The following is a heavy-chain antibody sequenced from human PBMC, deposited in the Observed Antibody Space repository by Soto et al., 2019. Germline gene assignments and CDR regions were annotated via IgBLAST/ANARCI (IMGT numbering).Heavy chain of an antibody. D-gene: IGHD3-22*01. CDR3: ARIVLVGVDDSSGPLDY. V-gene: IGHV3-23*01. Sequence: GVSRRLSCAAAGVTCNAYSMSWVSKAPGKGLEWVSIISGSGDTTFYADSVKGRFTISRDNSKNTLYLQMNSLRAEDTATYYCARIVLVGVDDSSGPLDYWGQGTLVTVSS. CDR1: GVTCNAYS. J-gene: IGHJ4*02. CDR2: ISGSGDTT.